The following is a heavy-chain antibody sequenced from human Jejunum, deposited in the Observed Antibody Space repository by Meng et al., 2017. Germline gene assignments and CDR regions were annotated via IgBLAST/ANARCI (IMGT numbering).Heavy chain of an antibody. CDR1: GGSISSGSYY. CDR3: ARDSWYGDYSVLGDY. J-gene: IGHJ4*02. CDR2: IYTSGKT. Sequence: SETLSLTCTVSGGSISSGSYYWNWIRQPAGKGLEWIGHIYTSGKTNYNPSLKRRVTISADTSKNQVSLKLTSVTAADTAVYYCARDSWYGDYSVLGDYWGQGMLVTVSS. V-gene: IGHV4-61*09. D-gene: IGHD4-23*01.